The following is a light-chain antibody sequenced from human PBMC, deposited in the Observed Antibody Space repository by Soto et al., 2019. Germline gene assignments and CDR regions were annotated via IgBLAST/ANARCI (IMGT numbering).Light chain of an antibody. CDR2: KKK. V-gene: IGLV1-47*01. CDR1: SSKNGNNY. J-gene: IGLJ1*01. Sequence: QSVLTQPPSASWTPGQRVTISCSGSSSKNGNNYVYWYQQLPGKAPKLPNYKKKQRAPGGPDRISGSKTGTSASLAISGLRSEDEADYYCAAWDDSLSVNYVFGTGTKVTVL. CDR3: AAWDDSLSVNYV.